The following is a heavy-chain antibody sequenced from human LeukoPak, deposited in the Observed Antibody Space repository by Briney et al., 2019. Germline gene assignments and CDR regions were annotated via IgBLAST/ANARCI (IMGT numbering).Heavy chain of an antibody. J-gene: IGHJ6*02. CDR3: GKDISAGGMDV. Sequence: GGSLRLSCAASGFTVSNNYMSWVRQAPGKGLEWVSGIGWNSARTGYADSVRGRFTISRDNAKNSLYLQMNSLRAEDTALYYCGKDISAGGMDVWGQGTTVTVSS. D-gene: IGHD3-10*01. CDR1: GFTVSNNY. CDR2: IGWNSART. V-gene: IGHV3-9*01.